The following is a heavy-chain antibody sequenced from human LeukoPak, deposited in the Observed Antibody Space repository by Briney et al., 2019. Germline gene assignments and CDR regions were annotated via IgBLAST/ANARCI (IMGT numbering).Heavy chain of an antibody. Sequence: SETLSFTCTVSGGSISSGSYDWYWLRQPAGKGLERIGHIYTSGTSNYNPSLMSRVTISVDTSKNQFSLKLTFVTTADTAVSYCTKGRGIWGQGTLVTVSS. CDR2: IYTSGTS. V-gene: IGHV4-61*09. D-gene: IGHD3-10*01. CDR1: GGSISSGSYD. J-gene: IGHJ4*02. CDR3: TKGRGI.